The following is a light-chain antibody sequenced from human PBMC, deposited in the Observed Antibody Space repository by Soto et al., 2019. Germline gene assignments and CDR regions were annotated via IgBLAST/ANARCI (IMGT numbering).Light chain of an antibody. CDR1: QSVSTN. V-gene: IGKV3-15*01. Sequence: EIVMTQSPVTLSVTQGERATLCCRASQSVSTNLAWYQQKPGQAPRLLIYGASTRATDIPARFSGSGSGTEFTLTISSLQSEDFAVYYCQQYNNWPLTFGGGAKVAIK. J-gene: IGKJ4*01. CDR2: GAS. CDR3: QQYNNWPLT.